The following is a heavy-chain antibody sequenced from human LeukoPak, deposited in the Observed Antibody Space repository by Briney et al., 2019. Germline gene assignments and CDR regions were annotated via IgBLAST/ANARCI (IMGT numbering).Heavy chain of an antibody. CDR2: IYYSGST. CDR1: GGSVSSGDCF. V-gene: IGHV4-30-4*01. CDR3: ARGYVNYGGSFDY. Sequence: SETLSLTCTVSGGSVSSGDCFWSWIRQPPGKCLEWIGYIYYSGSTSYNPSLRSRITISVDTSKNQFSLKLSSVTAADTAIYYCARGYVNYGGSFDYWGQGTLVTVSS. D-gene: IGHD4-23*01. J-gene: IGHJ4*02.